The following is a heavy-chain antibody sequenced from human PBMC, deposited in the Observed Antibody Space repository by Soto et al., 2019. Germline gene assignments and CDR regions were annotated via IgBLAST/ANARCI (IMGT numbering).Heavy chain of an antibody. CDR3: ARSGYRITNDL. CDR2: ISSSSTYI. J-gene: IGHJ5*02. V-gene: IGHV3-21*01. CDR1: GFTFSSYS. D-gene: IGHD2-15*01. Sequence: EEHLAESGGGLGKPGGSLRLSGAASGFTFSSYSMSWVRQAPGKGLEWVSSISSSSTYIYYAGSVKGRFTISRDNAKNSLSRQMNSLRAEDTTVYSCARSGYRITNDLWGQGTLFPVSS.